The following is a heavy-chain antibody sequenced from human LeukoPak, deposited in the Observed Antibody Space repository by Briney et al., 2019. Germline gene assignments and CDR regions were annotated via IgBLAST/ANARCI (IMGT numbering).Heavy chain of an antibody. CDR3: ARGGWYPESFQH. CDR1: GGSIRSSSYY. V-gene: IGHV4-39*07. J-gene: IGHJ1*01. Sequence: PSETLSLTCAVSGGSIRSSSYYWGWIRQPPGKGLEWIGSIYYSGTTYYNPSLKSRVTISVDTSKNQFSLKLSSVTAADTAVYYCARGGWYPESFQHWGQGALVTVSS. D-gene: IGHD6-19*01. CDR2: IYYSGTT.